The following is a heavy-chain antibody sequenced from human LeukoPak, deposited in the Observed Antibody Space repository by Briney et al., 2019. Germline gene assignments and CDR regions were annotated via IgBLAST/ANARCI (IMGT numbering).Heavy chain of an antibody. CDR3: ARGRRAYSSSFHDAFDI. V-gene: IGHV1-8*01. D-gene: IGHD6-6*01. CDR1: GYTFTGYD. Sequence: ASVKVSCKASGYTFTGYDINWVRQATGQGLEWMGWMNPNSGNTGYAQKFQGRVTMTRNTSISTAYMELSSLRSEDTAVYYCARGRRAYSSSFHDAFDIWGQGTMVTVTS. J-gene: IGHJ3*02. CDR2: MNPNSGNT.